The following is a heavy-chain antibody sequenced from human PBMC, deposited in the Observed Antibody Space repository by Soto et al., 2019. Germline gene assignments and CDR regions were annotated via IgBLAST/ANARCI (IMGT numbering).Heavy chain of an antibody. CDR2: IYYTGSS. J-gene: IGHJ6*02. V-gene: IGHV4-59*08. CDR3: ARQGAEAGARGLHYYGLDV. Sequence: SETRSLTCSVSGGSIGYYYWSWIRQPPGRGLEWIAFIYYTGSSNYNPSLQSRVTISVDTSKNQISLKLRSVTAADTAIYYCARQGAEAGARGLHYYGLDVWGQGTTVT. CDR1: GGSIGYYY. D-gene: IGHD6-19*01.